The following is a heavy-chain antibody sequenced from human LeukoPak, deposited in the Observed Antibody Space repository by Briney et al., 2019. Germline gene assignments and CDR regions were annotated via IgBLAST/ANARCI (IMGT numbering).Heavy chain of an antibody. V-gene: IGHV3-30*14. J-gene: IGHJ4*02. CDR2: ISYDGSNK. Sequence: PGGSLRLSCAASGFTFSSYAMHWVRQAPGKGLEWVAVISYDGSNKYYADSVKGRFTISRDNSKNTLYLQMNSLRAEDTAVYYCARNLGRVLWGQGTLVTVSS. D-gene: IGHD3-16*01. CDR3: ARNLGRVL. CDR1: GFTFSSYA.